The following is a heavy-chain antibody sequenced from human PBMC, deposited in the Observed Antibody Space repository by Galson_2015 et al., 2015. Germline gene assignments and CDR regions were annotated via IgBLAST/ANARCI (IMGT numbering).Heavy chain of an antibody. J-gene: IGHJ6*03. D-gene: IGHD3-9*01. CDR1: GFTFSSYS. CDR3: ARGAARGETYYDILTGYYNSPHYYYYYMDV. Sequence: SLRLSCAASGFTFSSYSMNWVRQAPGKGLEWVSSISSSSSYIYYADSVKGRFTISRDNAKNSLYLQMNSLRAEDTAVYYCARGAARGETYYDILTGYYNSPHYYYYYMDVWGKGTTVTVSS. V-gene: IGHV3-21*04. CDR2: ISSSSSYI.